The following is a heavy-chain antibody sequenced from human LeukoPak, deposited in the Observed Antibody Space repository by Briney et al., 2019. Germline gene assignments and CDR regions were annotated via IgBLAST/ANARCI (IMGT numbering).Heavy chain of an antibody. Sequence: PGGSLRLSCAASGFTFSNYGMNWVRQAPGKGLEWVSRISGTGGTTFYADSVKGRFTISRDNSKNTLYLQMNSLRSEDTAVYYCARDPTRYSYDPKDPSYYFDYWGQGTLVTVSS. CDR2: ISGTGGTT. CDR1: GFTFSNYG. CDR3: ARDPTRYSYDPKDPSYYFDY. V-gene: IGHV3-23*01. D-gene: IGHD5-18*01. J-gene: IGHJ4*02.